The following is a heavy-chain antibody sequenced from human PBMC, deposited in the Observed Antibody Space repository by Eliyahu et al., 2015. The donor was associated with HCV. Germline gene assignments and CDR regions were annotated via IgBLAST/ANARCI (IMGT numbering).Heavy chain of an antibody. D-gene: IGHD6-13*01. Sequence: QVQLVESGGGVVQPGRSLRLSCAASGFTFRSYGMHWVRQAPGKGLEWVAVISYDGSTKYYAPSVKGRFTISRDNSKSTLYMQMNSLGVEDTAMYYCAKGHREAAVHDSWGQGTLVTVSS. CDR3: AKGHREAAVHDS. CDR2: ISYDGSTK. V-gene: IGHV3-30*18. J-gene: IGHJ4*02. CDR1: GFTFRSYG.